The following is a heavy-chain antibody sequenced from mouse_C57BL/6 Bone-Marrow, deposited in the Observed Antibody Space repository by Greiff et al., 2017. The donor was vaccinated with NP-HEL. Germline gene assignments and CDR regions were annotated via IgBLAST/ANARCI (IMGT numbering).Heavy chain of an antibody. CDR3: ARGVVEDYAMDY. V-gene: IGHV1-4*01. J-gene: IGHJ4*01. Sequence: VQLQQSGAELARPGASVKMSCKASGYTFTSYTMHWVKQRPGQGLEWIGYINPSSGYTKYNQKFKDKATLTADKSSSTAYMQLSSLTSEDSAVYYCARGVVEDYAMDYWGQGTSVTVSS. CDR2: INPSSGYT. CDR1: GYTFTSYT. D-gene: IGHD1-1*01.